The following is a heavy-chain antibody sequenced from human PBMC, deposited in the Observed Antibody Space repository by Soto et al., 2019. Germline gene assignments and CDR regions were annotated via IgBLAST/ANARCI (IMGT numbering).Heavy chain of an antibody. CDR3: ARDLRPDMIGYSYGTPYYYYYGMDV. Sequence: GGSLRLSCAASGFTFSSYSMNWVRQAPGKGLEWVSSISSSSSYIYYADSVKGRFTISRDNAKNSLYLQMNSLRAEDTAVYYCARDLRPDMIGYSYGTPYYYYYGMDVWGQGTTVTVSS. V-gene: IGHV3-21*01. D-gene: IGHD5-18*01. J-gene: IGHJ6*02. CDR2: ISSSSSYI. CDR1: GFTFSSYS.